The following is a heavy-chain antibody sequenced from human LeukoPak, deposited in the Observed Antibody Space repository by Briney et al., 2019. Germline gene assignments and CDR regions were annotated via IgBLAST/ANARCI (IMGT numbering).Heavy chain of an antibody. V-gene: IGHV4-34*01. CDR1: GGSFSNYY. CDR2: INHSGST. D-gene: IGHD6-19*01. J-gene: IGHJ6*03. Sequence: SETLSLTCAVYGGSFSNYYWNWIRQPPGKGLEWIGEINHSGSTNYNPSLNSRVTISIDTSKNQFSLTLSSVTAADTAVYYCARLRYTSGWGGYYYYYMDVWGKGTTVTVSS. CDR3: ARLRYTSGWGGYYYYYMDV.